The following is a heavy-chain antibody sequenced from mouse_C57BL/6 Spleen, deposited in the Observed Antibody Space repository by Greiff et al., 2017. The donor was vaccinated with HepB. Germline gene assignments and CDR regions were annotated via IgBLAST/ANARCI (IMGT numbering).Heavy chain of an antibody. D-gene: IGHD3-2*02. J-gene: IGHJ4*01. V-gene: IGHV1-76*01. Sequence: VQLQQSGAELVRPGASVKLSCKASGYTFTDYYINWVKQRPGQGLEWIARIYPGSGNTYYNEKFKGKATLTAEKSSSTAYMQLSSLTSEDSAVYFCARQDSSGYDAMDYWGQGTSVTVSS. CDR1: GYTFTDYY. CDR3: ARQDSSGYDAMDY. CDR2: IYPGSGNT.